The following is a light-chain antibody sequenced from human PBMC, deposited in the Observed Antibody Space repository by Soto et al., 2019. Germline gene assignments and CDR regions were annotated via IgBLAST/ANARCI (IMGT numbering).Light chain of an antibody. CDR3: QQYGSSGT. J-gene: IGKJ1*01. V-gene: IGKV3-20*01. CDR1: QSVSSN. Sequence: EIVLTQYTGTLSLSPGERATLSCRASQSVSSNLAWYQQKPGQAPRLLIYGASNRATGIPDRFSGSGSGTDFTLTISRLEPEDFAVYYCQQYGSSGTFGQGTNVDIK. CDR2: GAS.